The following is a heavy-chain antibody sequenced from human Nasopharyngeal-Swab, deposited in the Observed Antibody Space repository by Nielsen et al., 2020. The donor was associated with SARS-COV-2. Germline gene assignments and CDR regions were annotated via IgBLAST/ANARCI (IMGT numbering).Heavy chain of an antibody. J-gene: IGHJ5*02. CDR3: ARGMGSPGLDDNWFDP. CDR2: ISYSGST. Sequence: ETLSLTCTVSGGSISTYYWSWIRQSPEKGLEWLGYISYSGSTNYNPSLKSRVTISMDTSTNQISVRLILVTAADTAIYYCARGMGSPGLDDNWFDPWGQGTLVTVSS. V-gene: IGHV4-59*13. D-gene: IGHD3/OR15-3a*01. CDR1: GGSISTYY.